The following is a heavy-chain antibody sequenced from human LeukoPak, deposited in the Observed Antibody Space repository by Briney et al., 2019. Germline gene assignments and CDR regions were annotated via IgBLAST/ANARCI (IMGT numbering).Heavy chain of an antibody. Sequence: GGSLRLSCAASGFTVSSNYMSWVRQAPGKGLEWVSVIYSGGSTYYADSVKGRFTISRDNSKNTLYLQMYSLRAEDTAVYYCASLYSGSYYVQDYWGQGTLVTVSS. V-gene: IGHV3-53*01. D-gene: IGHD1-26*01. CDR2: IYSGGST. J-gene: IGHJ4*02. CDR3: ASLYSGSYYVQDY. CDR1: GFTVSSNY.